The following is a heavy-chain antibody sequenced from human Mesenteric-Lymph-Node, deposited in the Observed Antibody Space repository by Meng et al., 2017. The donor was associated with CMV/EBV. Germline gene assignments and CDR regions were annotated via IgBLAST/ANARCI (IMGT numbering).Heavy chain of an antibody. J-gene: IGHJ4*02. CDR2: ISYDGSNK. V-gene: IGHV3-30-3*01. CDR1: GFTFSSYA. CDR3: AKERTEVGATN. D-gene: IGHD1-26*01. Sequence: GESLKISCAASGFTFSSYAMHWVRQAPGKGLEWVAVISYDGSNKYYADSVKGRFTISRDNSKNTLYLQMNSLRPEDTAVYHCAKERTEVGATNWGQGTLVTVSS.